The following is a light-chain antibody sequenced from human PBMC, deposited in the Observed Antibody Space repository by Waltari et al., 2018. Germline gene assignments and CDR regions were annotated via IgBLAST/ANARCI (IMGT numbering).Light chain of an antibody. J-gene: IGLJ3*02. CDR2: RSN. V-gene: IGLV10-54*04. Sequence: GYQGAAWLQQHQGHPPKLLSYRSNNRPSGISEKFSASRSGNTASLTITGLQPEDEADYYCSAWDSSLIAWVFGGGTKLTVL. CDR3: SAWDSSLIAWV. CDR1: GYQG.